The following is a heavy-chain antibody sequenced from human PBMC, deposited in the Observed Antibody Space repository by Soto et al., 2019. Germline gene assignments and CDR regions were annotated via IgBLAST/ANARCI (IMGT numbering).Heavy chain of an antibody. V-gene: IGHV3-74*03. Sequence: GGSLRLSCAASGFSLSDYWMHWVRQVQGKGLLWVSRISVDGRDTTYADSVKGRFTISRDNAKNTLYLHLNSVTPEDTAVYYCVRDRGGYSGYENFESWGQGTLVTVSS. CDR1: GFSLSDYW. D-gene: IGHD5-12*01. CDR3: VRDRGGYSGYENFES. J-gene: IGHJ4*02. CDR2: ISVDGRDT.